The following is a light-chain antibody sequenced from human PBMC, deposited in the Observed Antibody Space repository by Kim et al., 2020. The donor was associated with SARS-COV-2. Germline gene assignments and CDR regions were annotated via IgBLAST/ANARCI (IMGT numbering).Light chain of an antibody. V-gene: IGKV1-33*01. CDR2: GAA. CDR3: LQYDASPFT. J-gene: IGKJ5*01. Sequence: ASVGDRVTITCQASEDVSNYLKWYHQKPGRAPKVLIRGAASLQTGVPSRFIGGGYGTEFSFTISSVQPEDMGTYYCLQYDASPFTFGQGTRLEIK. CDR1: EDVSNY.